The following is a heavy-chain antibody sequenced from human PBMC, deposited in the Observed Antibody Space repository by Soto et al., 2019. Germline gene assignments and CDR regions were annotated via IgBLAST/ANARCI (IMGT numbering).Heavy chain of an antibody. D-gene: IGHD2-2*01. CDR2: ISYDGSNK. CDR3: AKDPGYCSSTSCYDPYYYYGMDV. V-gene: IGHV3-30*18. J-gene: IGHJ6*02. CDR1: GFTFSSYG. Sequence: QVQLVESGGGVVQPGRSLRLSCAASGFTFSSYGMHWVRQAPGKGLEWVAVISYDGSNKYYADSVKGRFTISRDNSKNTLYLQMNSLRAEDTAVYYCAKDPGYCSSTSCYDPYYYYGMDVWGQGTTVTVSS.